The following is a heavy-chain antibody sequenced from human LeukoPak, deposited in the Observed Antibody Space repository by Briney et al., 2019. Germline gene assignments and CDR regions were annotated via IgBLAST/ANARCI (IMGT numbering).Heavy chain of an antibody. CDR2: IWSDGNNR. J-gene: IGHJ6*03. Sequence: PGGSLRLSCAASGFTFRNYGMHWVRQATGKGLEWVSFIWSDGNNRFYADSEKGRFTISRDNSKNMLYLQMDTLRAEDTALYYCAKDPGASVSGFYMDVWGKGTTVIVSS. CDR1: GFTFRNYG. V-gene: IGHV3-30*02. CDR3: AKDPGASVSGFYMDV. D-gene: IGHD2-8*02.